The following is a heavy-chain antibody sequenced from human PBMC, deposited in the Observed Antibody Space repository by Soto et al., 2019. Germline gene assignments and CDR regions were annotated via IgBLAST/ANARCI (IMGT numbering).Heavy chain of an antibody. D-gene: IGHD3-10*01. J-gene: IGHJ4*02. CDR1: GGSISSYY. CDR3: ARAPRGNYGYPSYFDY. Sequence: QVQLQESGPGLVKPSETLSLTCTVSGGSISSYYWSWIRQPPGKGLELVVYIYYSGSTNYNPSLKSRVTISVDTSKNPFSLKLSSVTAADTAVYYCARAPRGNYGYPSYFDYWGQGTLVTVSS. CDR2: IYYSGST. V-gene: IGHV4-59*01.